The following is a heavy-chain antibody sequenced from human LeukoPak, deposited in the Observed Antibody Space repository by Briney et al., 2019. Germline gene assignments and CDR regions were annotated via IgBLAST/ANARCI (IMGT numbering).Heavy chain of an antibody. J-gene: IGHJ4*02. Sequence: SETLSLTCTVSGGSISSYYWSWIRQPPGKGLEWIGYIYYSGSTNYNPSLKSRVTISVDTSKNQFSLKLSSVTAADTAVYYCAREVGYFGSSFDYWGQGTLVTASS. D-gene: IGHD6-6*01. CDR3: AREVGYFGSSFDY. CDR2: IYYSGST. V-gene: IGHV4-59*01. CDR1: GGSISSYY.